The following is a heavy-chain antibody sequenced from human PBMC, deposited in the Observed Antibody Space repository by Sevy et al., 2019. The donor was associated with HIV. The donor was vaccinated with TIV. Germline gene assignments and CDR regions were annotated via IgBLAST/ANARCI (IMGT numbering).Heavy chain of an antibody. D-gene: IGHD3-22*01. V-gene: IGHV3-21*01. CDR3: AGENYYDSEGHRFDY. J-gene: IGHJ4*02. CDR2: ISSSSSYI. Sequence: GGSLRLSCAASGFIFSNYNMNWVRQAPGKGLEWVSSISSSSSYIYYADSVKGRFTISRDNAKNSLYLQMNSLRAEDTDVYYCAGENYYDSEGHRFDYWGQGTLVTVSS. CDR1: GFIFSNYN.